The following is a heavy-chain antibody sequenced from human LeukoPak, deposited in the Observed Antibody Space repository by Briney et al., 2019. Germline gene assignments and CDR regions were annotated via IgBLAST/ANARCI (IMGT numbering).Heavy chain of an antibody. Sequence: GGSLRLSCAASEFTFSSYEMYWVRQAPGKGLEWVSYISSSGSTIYYADSVKGRFTISRDNAKNSLYLQMNSLRAEDTAVYYCASAYGPELFDYWGQGTLVTVSS. D-gene: IGHD3-10*01. CDR3: ASAYGPELFDY. J-gene: IGHJ4*02. V-gene: IGHV3-48*03. CDR2: ISSSGSTI. CDR1: EFTFSSYE.